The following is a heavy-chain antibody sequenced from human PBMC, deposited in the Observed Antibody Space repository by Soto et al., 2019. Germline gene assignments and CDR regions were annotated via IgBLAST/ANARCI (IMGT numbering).Heavy chain of an antibody. CDR3: ARGDRAAGLDY. V-gene: IGHV4-59*01. J-gene: IGHJ4*02. CDR2: IYYSGST. CDR1: GGSIRSYY. Sequence: SETLSLTCPVSGGSIRSYYWGWIRQPPGKGLEWIGYIYYSGSTNYNPSLKSRVTISVDTSKNQFSLKLSSVTAADTAVYYCARGDRAAGLDYWGQGTLVTVSS. D-gene: IGHD6-13*01.